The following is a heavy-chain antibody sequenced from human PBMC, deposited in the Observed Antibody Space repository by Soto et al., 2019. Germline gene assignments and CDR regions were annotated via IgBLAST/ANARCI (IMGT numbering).Heavy chain of an antibody. D-gene: IGHD6-19*01. Sequence: GGSLRLSCAASGFTFSSYGMHWVRQAPGKGLEWVAVISYDGSNKYYADSVKGRFTISRDNSKNTLYLQMNSLRAEDTAVYYCAKPLFRPEGESIAVAGSFDYWGQGTLVTVSS. CDR1: GFTFSSYG. V-gene: IGHV3-30*18. J-gene: IGHJ4*02. CDR2: ISYDGSNK. CDR3: AKPLFRPEGESIAVAGSFDY.